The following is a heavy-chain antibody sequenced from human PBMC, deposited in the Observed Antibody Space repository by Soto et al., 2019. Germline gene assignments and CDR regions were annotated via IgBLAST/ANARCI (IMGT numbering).Heavy chain of an antibody. J-gene: IGHJ4*02. Sequence: PSETMSLTCTVSGGSISSYYWSWIRQPPGKGLEWIGYIYYSGSTNYNPSLKSRVTISVDTSKNQFSLKLSSVTAADTAVYYCARTYYYDSSGLRGFVYWGQGTLVTVSS. CDR2: IYYSGST. V-gene: IGHV4-59*01. D-gene: IGHD3-22*01. CDR3: ARTYYYDSSGLRGFVY. CDR1: GGSISSYY.